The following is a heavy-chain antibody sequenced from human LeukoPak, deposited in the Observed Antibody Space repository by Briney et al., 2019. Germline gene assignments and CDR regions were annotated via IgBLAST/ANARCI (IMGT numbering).Heavy chain of an antibody. J-gene: IGHJ5*02. CDR2: VTSGGGHI. Sequence: GGSLRLSCAASGFSISIYAMSWVRQAPGKGLEWVSGVTSGGGHIYYADFVKGRFTISRDDSKNTLFLQMDSPRVEDTAVYYCLTGDPIWFDPWGQGTLVTVSS. V-gene: IGHV3-23*01. CDR3: LTGDPIWFDP. CDR1: GFSISIYA. D-gene: IGHD3-10*01.